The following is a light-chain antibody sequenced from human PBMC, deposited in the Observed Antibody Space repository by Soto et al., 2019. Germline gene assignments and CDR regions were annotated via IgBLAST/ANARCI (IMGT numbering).Light chain of an antibody. J-gene: IGKJ3*01. CDR2: GAS. CDR1: QSVSSSY. Sequence: EIVLTQSPGTLSLSPGERATLSCRASQSVSSSYLAWYQQKPGQAPRLLIYGASSRATGISARCSGSGSGEESSLTISRLEREDFAVDYCQQYGSFPVFVFSSGTKVHMK. V-gene: IGKV3-20*01. CDR3: QQYGSFPVFV.